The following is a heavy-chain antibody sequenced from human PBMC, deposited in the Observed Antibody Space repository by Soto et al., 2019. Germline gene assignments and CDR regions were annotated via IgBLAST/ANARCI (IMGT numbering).Heavy chain of an antibody. D-gene: IGHD1-26*01. V-gene: IGHV3-30-3*01. J-gene: IGHJ4*02. CDR1: GFTFSSYA. CDR3: AREGIVGAPLAY. CDR2: ISYDGSNK. Sequence: GGSLRLSCAASGFTFSSYAMHWVRQAPGKGLEWVAVISYDGSNKYYADSVKGRFTISRDNSKNTLYLQMNSLRAEDTAVYYCAREGIVGAPLAYWGQRTLVTVSS.